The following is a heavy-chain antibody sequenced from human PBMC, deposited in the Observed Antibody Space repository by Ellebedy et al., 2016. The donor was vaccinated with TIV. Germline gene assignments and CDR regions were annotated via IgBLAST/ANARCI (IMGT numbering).Heavy chain of an antibody. CDR1: GGSFSSYY. CDR2: SFMGGST. V-gene: IGHV4-4*07. Sequence: GSLRLXXTVSGGSFSSYYWSWIRQAAGKGLEWIGRSFMGGSTTYNPSLKNRVTMSADASTTQLSLSLSSVTAADTAVYFCARLRQSRDRSHWYFDLWGRGTRVTVSS. J-gene: IGHJ2*01. CDR3: ARLRQSRDRSHWYFDL. D-gene: IGHD1-14*01.